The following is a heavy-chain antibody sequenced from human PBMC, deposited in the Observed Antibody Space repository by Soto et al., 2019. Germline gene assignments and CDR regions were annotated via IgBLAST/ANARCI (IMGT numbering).Heavy chain of an antibody. CDR1: GFTFDDYA. CDR3: AKSGEPGVVAATSFDS. V-gene: IGHV3-9*01. CDR2: ISANGGSI. J-gene: IGHJ5*01. Sequence: EVQLVESGGRLIQPGKSLRLSCAASGFTFDDYAMHWVRQVPGKGLEWVSGISANGGSIRYGDSVKSRFTISRDNAKNSLFLQMNNLRAEDTALYYCAKSGEPGVVAATSFDSWGQGTLVTVSS. D-gene: IGHD2-15*01.